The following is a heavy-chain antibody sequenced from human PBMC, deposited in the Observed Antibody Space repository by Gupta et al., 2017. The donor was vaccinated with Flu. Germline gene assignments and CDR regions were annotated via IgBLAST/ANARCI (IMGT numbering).Heavy chain of an antibody. J-gene: IGHJ4*02. Sequence: PGEGLGWMGRNNPNSGGTKYAKKFQGRVTMTSDTSINTAYMELSTLRSDDTAVYYCARVQYCSTTSCYEPFDSWGQGTQVSVSS. CDR3: ARVQYCSTTSCYEPFDS. D-gene: IGHD2-2*01. V-gene: IGHV1-2*06. CDR2: NNPNSGGT.